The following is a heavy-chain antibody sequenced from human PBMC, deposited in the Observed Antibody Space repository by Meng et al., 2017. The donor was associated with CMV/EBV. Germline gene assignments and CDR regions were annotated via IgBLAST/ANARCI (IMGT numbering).Heavy chain of an antibody. CDR2: IYTSGST. CDR1: GGSISSYY. V-gene: IGHV4-4*07. D-gene: IGHD3-22*01. J-gene: IGHJ4*02. CDR3: ARGGLYYYDSSGHFDY. Sequence: RLQESGPGLVTPSETLSLTCTVSGGSISSYYWSWIRQPAGKGLEWIGRIYTSGSTNYNPSLKSRVTMSVDTSKNQFSLKLSSVTAADTAVYYCARGGLYYYDSSGHFDYWGQGTLVTVSS.